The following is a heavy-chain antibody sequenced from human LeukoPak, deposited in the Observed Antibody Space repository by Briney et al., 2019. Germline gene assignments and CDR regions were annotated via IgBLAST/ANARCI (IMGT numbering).Heavy chain of an antibody. V-gene: IGHV4-4*07. Sequence: PSETLSLTCTVSGGSISSYYWSWIRQPAGKGLEWIGRIYTSGSTNYNPSLKSRVTMSVDTSKNQFSLKLSSVTAADTAVYYCARRTYYYDSSGYYLLDYWGQGTLVTVSS. CDR1: GGSISSYY. J-gene: IGHJ4*02. CDR2: IYTSGST. D-gene: IGHD3-22*01. CDR3: ARRTYYYDSSGYYLLDY.